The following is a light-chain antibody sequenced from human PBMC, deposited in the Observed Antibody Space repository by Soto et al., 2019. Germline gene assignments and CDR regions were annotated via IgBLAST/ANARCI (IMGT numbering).Light chain of an antibody. V-gene: IGKV3-20*01. Sequence: EIVLTQSPGTLSLSPGERATLSCRASQSVSSYYLAWYQQKPGQAPRLLIYAASSRATGIPDRFSGGGSGTDFTLTIRRLEPEDFAVYYCQQCGSSPRTFGQGTKVDIK. CDR2: AAS. CDR3: QQCGSSPRT. CDR1: QSVSSYY. J-gene: IGKJ1*01.